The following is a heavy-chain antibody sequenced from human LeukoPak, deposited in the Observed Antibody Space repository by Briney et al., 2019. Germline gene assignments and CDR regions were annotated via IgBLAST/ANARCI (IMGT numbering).Heavy chain of an antibody. CDR1: GYTFTSYD. Sequence: ASVKVSCKASGYTFTSYDINWMRQATRQGLEWMGWMNPNSGNTGYAQKFQGRVTMTRNTSISTAYMELSSLRSEDTAVYYCARGKCSSTSCPTNYYYGMVVWGQGTTVTVSS. V-gene: IGHV1-8*01. J-gene: IGHJ6*02. CDR3: ARGKCSSTSCPTNYYYGMVV. D-gene: IGHD2-2*01. CDR2: MNPNSGNT.